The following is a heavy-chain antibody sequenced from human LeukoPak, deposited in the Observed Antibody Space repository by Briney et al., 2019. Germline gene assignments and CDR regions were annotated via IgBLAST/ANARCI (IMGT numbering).Heavy chain of an antibody. CDR1: RYTFTGYY. CDR3: ARGDPGTSNISHYYYYYMDV. V-gene: IGHV1-2*06. D-gene: IGHD2-2*01. J-gene: IGHJ6*03. Sequence: ASVKVSCKASRYTFTGYYMHWVRQAPGRGLEWMGRINPNSGGTNYAEKFQGRVTMTRDTSISTAYMELSRLRSDDTAVYYCARGDPGTSNISHYYYYYMDVWGKGTTVTVSS. CDR2: INPNSGGT.